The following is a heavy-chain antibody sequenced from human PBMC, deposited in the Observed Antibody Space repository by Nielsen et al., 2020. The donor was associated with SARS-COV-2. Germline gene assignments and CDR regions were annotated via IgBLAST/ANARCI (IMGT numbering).Heavy chain of an antibody. D-gene: IGHD2-15*01. J-gene: IGHJ6*02. CDR2: VNHSGKT. CDR3: ARGDIIVVPGATTFDYYYHGMDV. V-gene: IGHV4-34*01. Sequence: SETLSLTCDGYSGAFTKYYWSWIRQPPGKGLEWIGEVNHSGKTNYNVSLKSRVTLSVDTSNNHFSLKMRSVTAGDTAVYYCARGDIIVVPGATTFDYYYHGMDVWGQGTTVTVSS. CDR1: SGAFTKYY.